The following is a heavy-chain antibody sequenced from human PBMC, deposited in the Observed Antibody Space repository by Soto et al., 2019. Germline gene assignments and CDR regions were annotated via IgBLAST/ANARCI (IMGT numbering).Heavy chain of an antibody. D-gene: IGHD3-3*01. CDR2: IKSKTDGGTT. V-gene: IGHV3-15*01. CDR3: TTGGSIFGVVTFDY. CDR1: GFTFSNAW. Sequence: GGSLRLSCAASGFTFSNAWMSWVRQAPGKGLEWVGRIKSKTDGGTTDYAAPVKGRFTISRDDSKNTLYLQMNSLKTEDTAAYYRTTGGSIFGVVTFDYWGQGTLVTVSS. J-gene: IGHJ4*02.